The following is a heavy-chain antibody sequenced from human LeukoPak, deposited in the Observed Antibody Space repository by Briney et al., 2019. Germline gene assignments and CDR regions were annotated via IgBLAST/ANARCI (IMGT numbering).Heavy chain of an antibody. CDR2: MNPNSGNT. D-gene: IGHD3-3*01. CDR1: GYTFTSYD. Sequence: ASVKVSCKASGYTFTSYDINWVRQATGQGLEWMGWMNPNSGNTGYAQKFQGRVTMTRNTSISTAYMELSSLRSEDTAVYYCARDRAHYDFWSGPMGNWFDPWGQGTLVTVSS. V-gene: IGHV1-8*01. J-gene: IGHJ5*02. CDR3: ARDRAHYDFWSGPMGNWFDP.